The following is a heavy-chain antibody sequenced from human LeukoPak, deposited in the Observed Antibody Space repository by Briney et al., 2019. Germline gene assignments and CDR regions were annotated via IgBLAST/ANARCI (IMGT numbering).Heavy chain of an antibody. CDR1: GGSISSGGYY. Sequence: PSVTLSLTCTVSGGSISSGGYYWSWIRQHPGKGLEWIGYIYYSGSTYYNPSLKSRVTISVDTSKNQFSLKLSSVTAADTAVYYCARDYNKAATGAFDIWGQGTMVTVSS. D-gene: IGHD3-10*01. J-gene: IGHJ3*02. CDR3: ARDYNKAATGAFDI. V-gene: IGHV4-31*03. CDR2: IYYSGST.